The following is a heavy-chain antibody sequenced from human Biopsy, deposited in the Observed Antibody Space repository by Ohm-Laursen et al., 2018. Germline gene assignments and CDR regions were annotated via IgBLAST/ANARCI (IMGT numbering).Heavy chain of an antibody. J-gene: IGHJ4*02. CDR3: ARHLLGGGAYYDY. D-gene: IGHD2-15*01. CDR2: IIPIFGIA. V-gene: IGHV1-69*13. Sequence: SVKVSCKVSGGTVSSYGISWVRQAPGQGLEWMGGIIPIFGIANYAQELQGRVTITADESTSTAYMELRSLRSEDTAVYYCARHLLGGGAYYDYWGQGTQVTVSS. CDR1: GGTVSSYG.